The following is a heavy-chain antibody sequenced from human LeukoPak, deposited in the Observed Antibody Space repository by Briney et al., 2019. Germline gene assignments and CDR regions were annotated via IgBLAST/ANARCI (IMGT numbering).Heavy chain of an antibody. V-gene: IGHV3-48*03. D-gene: IGHD3-10*02. Sequence: GGSLRLSCAASGFTFSSYEMNWVRQAAGKGLEWVSYISSSGSTIYYADSVKGRFTISRDNAKNSLYLQMNSLRAEDTAVYYCSELGITMIGGVWGKGTTVTISS. CDR3: SELGITMIGGV. J-gene: IGHJ6*04. CDR1: GFTFSSYE. CDR2: ISSSGSTI.